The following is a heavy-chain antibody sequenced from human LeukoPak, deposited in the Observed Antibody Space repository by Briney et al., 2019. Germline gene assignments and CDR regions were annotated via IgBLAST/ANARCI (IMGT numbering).Heavy chain of an antibody. CDR2: IYSGGST. J-gene: IGHJ5*02. D-gene: IGHD3-10*01. CDR1: GFTFSSYS. V-gene: IGHV3-66*02. Sequence: PGGSLRLSCAASGFTFSSYSMNWVRQAPGKGLEWVSVIYSGGSTYYADSVKGRFTISRDNSKNTLYLQMNSLRAEDTAVYYCASKHYYGSGSYHWFDPWGQGTLVTVSS. CDR3: ASKHYYGSGSYHWFDP.